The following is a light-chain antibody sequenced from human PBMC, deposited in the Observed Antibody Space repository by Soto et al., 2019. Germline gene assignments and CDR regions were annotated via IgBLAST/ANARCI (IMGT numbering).Light chain of an antibody. CDR3: MQALQTPWT. CDR2: LGS. J-gene: IGKJ1*01. CDR1: RSLLHSNGYNY. V-gene: IGKV2-28*01. Sequence: DIVMTQSPLSLPVTPGEPASISCRSSRSLLHSNGYNYLDWYLQKPGQSPQLLIYLGSNRASGVPDRFSGSGSGTDFTLKISRVEAEDVGVYYCMQALQTPWTFGQGTKVDIK.